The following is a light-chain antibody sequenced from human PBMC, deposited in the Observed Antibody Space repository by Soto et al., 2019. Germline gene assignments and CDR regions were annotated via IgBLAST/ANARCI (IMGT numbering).Light chain of an antibody. CDR2: EVS. J-gene: IGLJ2*01. CDR3: SSYTTSSTVA. CDR1: SSDIGGYNY. V-gene: IGLV2-14*01. Sequence: QSALTQSASVSGSPGQSITISCTGTSSDIGGYNYVSWYQQHPDKAPTLMIFEVSNRPSGVSNRFSGSKSGNTASLTISRLLPEDEADYYCSSYTTSSTVAFGGGTQLTVL.